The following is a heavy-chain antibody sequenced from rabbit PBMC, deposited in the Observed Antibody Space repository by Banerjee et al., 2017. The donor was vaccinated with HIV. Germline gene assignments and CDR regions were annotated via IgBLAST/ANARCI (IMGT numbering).Heavy chain of an antibody. CDR2: VYIIGGST. J-gene: IGHJ3*01. V-gene: IGHV1S7*01. CDR1: GFSFSSNW. CDR3: ARARDTYDDVGDYARLDL. D-gene: IGHD2-1*01. Sequence: QSLEESGGGLVKPGGTLTLTCTVSGFSFSSNWICWVRQAPGKGLEWIGCVYIIGGSTDYASWVDVRFTISSDNAQNTLDLQLNSLTAADTATYFCARARDTYDDVGDYARLDLWGPGTLVTVS.